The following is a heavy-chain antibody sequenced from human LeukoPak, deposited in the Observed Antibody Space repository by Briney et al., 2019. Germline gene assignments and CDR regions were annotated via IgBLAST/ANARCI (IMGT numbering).Heavy chain of an antibody. Sequence: SETLSLTCTVSGGSISSYYWSWIRQPPGKGLEGIGYIYYSGSNNYNPSLKSRVTISVDTSKNQFSLKLSSVTAADTAVYYCARWSSGWYFGGMDVWGQGTTVTVSS. CDR2: IYYSGSN. J-gene: IGHJ6*02. D-gene: IGHD6-19*01. CDR3: ARWSSGWYFGGMDV. V-gene: IGHV4-59*01. CDR1: GGSISSYY.